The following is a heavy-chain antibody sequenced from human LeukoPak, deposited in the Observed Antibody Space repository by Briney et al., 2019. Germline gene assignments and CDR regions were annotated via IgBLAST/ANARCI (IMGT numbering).Heavy chain of an antibody. Sequence: PGRSLRLSCEASGFRFSDHAMHWVRQAPGKGLEWVAVISFDGTNKYYADSVDGRFTISRVNSKNTVFLQMDSLRRGDTAVYFCASDFGDYQPVDYWGQGTLVTVSS. CDR2: ISFDGTNK. J-gene: IGHJ4*02. CDR3: ASDFGDYQPVDY. V-gene: IGHV3-30*14. CDR1: GFRFSDHA. D-gene: IGHD2-21*01.